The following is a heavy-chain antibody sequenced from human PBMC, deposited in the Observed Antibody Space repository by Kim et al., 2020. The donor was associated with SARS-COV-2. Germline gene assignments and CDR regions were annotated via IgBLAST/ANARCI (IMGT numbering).Heavy chain of an antibody. J-gene: IGHJ6*02. Sequence: SETLSLTCAVYGGSFSGYYWSWIRQPPGKGLEWIGEINHSGSTNYNPSLKSRVTISVDTSKNQFSLKLSSVTAADTAVYYCARGRFLEWWGNYYYYYGMDVWGQGTTVTVSS. CDR2: INHSGST. CDR1: GGSFSGYY. D-gene: IGHD3-3*01. V-gene: IGHV4-34*01. CDR3: ARGRFLEWWGNYYYYYGMDV.